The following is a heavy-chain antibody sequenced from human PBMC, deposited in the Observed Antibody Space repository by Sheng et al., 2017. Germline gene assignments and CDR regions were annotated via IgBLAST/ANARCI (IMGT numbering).Heavy chain of an antibody. Sequence: QLQLQESGPGLVKPSETLSLTCTVSGGSISRSSYYWGWIRQPPGKGLDWIGSIYYSGSAYYNPSLKSRVTISVDRSKNQFSLKLRSVTAADTAVYYCARGEYSSAMYDYWGQGSLVTVSS. D-gene: IGHD6-25*01. CDR2: IYYSGSA. CDR1: GGSISRSSYY. V-gene: IGHV4-39*07. J-gene: IGHJ4*02. CDR3: ARGEYSSAMYDY.